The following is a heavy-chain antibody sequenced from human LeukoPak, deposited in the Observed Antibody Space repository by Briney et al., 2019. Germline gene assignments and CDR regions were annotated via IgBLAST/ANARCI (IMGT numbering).Heavy chain of an antibody. D-gene: IGHD3-3*01. CDR3: ARSYYDFWSGYYFDY. CDR1: GGSISSYY. CDR2: INHSGST. J-gene: IGHJ4*02. Sequence: SETLSLTCTVSGGSISSYYWSWIRQPPGKGLEWIGEINHSGSTNYNPSLKSRVTISVDTSKNQFSLKLSSVTAADTAVYYCARSYYDFWSGYYFDYWGQGTLVPVSS. V-gene: IGHV4-34*01.